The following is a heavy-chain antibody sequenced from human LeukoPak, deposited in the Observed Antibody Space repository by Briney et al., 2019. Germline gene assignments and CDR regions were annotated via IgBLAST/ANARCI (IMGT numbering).Heavy chain of an antibody. CDR1: GFTFSDYY. Sequence: PGGSLRLSCAASGFTFSDYYMSWVRQAPGKGLEWVSYISSGGSTIYYADSVKGRFTISRDNAKNSLYLQMNSLRAEDTAVYYCARYGADSYDYVWGSYRYHFDYWGQGTLVTVSS. D-gene: IGHD3-16*02. V-gene: IGHV3-11*01. J-gene: IGHJ4*02. CDR2: ISSGGSTI. CDR3: ARYGADSYDYVWGSYRYHFDY.